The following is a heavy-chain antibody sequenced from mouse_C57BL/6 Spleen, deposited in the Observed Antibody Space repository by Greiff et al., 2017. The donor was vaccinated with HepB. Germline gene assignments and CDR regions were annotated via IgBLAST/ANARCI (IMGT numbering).Heavy chain of an antibody. J-gene: IGHJ3*01. CDR1: GFNIKDYY. CDR3: ASTWDDPWFAY. D-gene: IGHD2-3*01. CDR2: IDPEDGET. V-gene: IGHV14-2*01. Sequence: VHVKQSGAELVKPGASVKLSCTASGFNIKDYYMHWVKQRTEQGLEWIGRIDPEDGETKYAPKFQGKATITADTSSNTAYLQLSSLTSEDTAVYYCASTWDDPWFAYWGQGTLVTVSA.